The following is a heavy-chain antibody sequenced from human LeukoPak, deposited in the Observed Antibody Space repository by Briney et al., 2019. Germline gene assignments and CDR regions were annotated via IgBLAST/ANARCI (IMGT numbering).Heavy chain of an antibody. CDR1: GYTFTSYG. J-gene: IGHJ5*02. CDR2: ISAYNGST. Sequence: GASVKVSCKASGYTFTSYGISWVRQAPGQGLEWMGWISAYNGSTNYAQKLQGRVTMTTDTSTSTAYMELRSLRSDDTAVYYCARRIAAAATYNWFDPWGQGTLVTVSS. D-gene: IGHD6-13*01. CDR3: ARRIAAAATYNWFDP. V-gene: IGHV1-18*01.